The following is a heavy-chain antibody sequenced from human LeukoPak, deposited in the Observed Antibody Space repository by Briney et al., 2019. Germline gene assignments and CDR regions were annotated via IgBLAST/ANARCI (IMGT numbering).Heavy chain of an antibody. V-gene: IGHV4-34*01. CDR1: GGSFSGYY. Sequence: PSETLSLTCAVYGGSFSGYYWSWIRQPPGTGLEWIGEINHSGSTNYNPSLKSRVTISVDTSNNQFSLKLSSVTAPDTAVYYCARGRGQWLIWKAFDIWGQGTMVTVSS. J-gene: IGHJ3*02. D-gene: IGHD6-19*01. CDR2: INHSGST. CDR3: ARGRGQWLIWKAFDI.